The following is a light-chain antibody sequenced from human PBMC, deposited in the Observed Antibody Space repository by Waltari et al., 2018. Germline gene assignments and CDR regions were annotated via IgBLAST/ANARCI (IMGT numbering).Light chain of an antibody. J-gene: IGLJ1*01. CDR1: NIRHKP. CDR2: DDR. V-gene: IGLV3-21*02. Sequence: SYVLTQPPSVSVAPGQTARIPCDGNNIRHKPVHWYQQRPGQAPVLVVYDDRARPSGIPGRFSGSNSGNTATLTISRVGAGDEADYYCQVWDSGSDRFYVFGAGTKVTVL. CDR3: QVWDSGSDRFYV.